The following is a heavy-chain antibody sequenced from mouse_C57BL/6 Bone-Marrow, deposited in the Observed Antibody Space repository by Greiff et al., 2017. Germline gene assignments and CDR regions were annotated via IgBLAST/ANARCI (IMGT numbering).Heavy chain of an antibody. D-gene: IGHD2-1*01. V-gene: IGHV3-6*01. J-gene: IGHJ4*01. CDR3: ARRDYGIDYAMDY. Sequence: EVKLQESGPGLVKPSQSLSLTCSVTGYSITSGYYWNWIRQFPGNKLEWMGYISYDGSNNYNPSLKNRISLTRDTSKNQFFLKLNSVTTEDTATYYCARRDYGIDYAMDYWGQGTSVTVSS. CDR1: GYSITSGYY. CDR2: ISYDGSN.